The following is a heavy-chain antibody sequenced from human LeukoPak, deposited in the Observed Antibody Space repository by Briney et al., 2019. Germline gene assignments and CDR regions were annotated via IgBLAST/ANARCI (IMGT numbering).Heavy chain of an antibody. Sequence: GSVKVSCKASGYTFTSYGISWVRQAPGQGLEWMGWISAYNGNTNYAQKLQGRVTMTTDTSTSTAYMELRSLRSDDTAVYYCARADDFWSGYYRYFDYWGQGTLVTVSS. CDR1: GYTFTSYG. CDR2: ISAYNGNT. V-gene: IGHV1-18*01. CDR3: ARADDFWSGYYRYFDY. J-gene: IGHJ4*02. D-gene: IGHD3-3*01.